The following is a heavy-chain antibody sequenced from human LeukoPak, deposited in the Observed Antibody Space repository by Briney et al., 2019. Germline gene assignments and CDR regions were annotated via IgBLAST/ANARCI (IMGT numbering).Heavy chain of an antibody. Sequence: GGSLRLSCAVSGFTFRSYGMSWVRQTPGKGLEWVSGISGNSGTTYYADSVKGRFTISRDNSKNTLYLQMNRLRPEDAAVYYCAKAPVTTCRGAYCYPFDYWGQGTLVTVSS. D-gene: IGHD2-21*01. J-gene: IGHJ4*02. CDR3: AKAPVTTCRGAYCYPFDY. V-gene: IGHV3-23*01. CDR1: GFTFRSYG. CDR2: ISGNSGTT.